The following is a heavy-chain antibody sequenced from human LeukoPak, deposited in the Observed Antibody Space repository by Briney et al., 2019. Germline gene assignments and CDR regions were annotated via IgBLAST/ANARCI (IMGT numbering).Heavy chain of an antibody. CDR3: ARGIDGYCSGGSCYLFDY. V-gene: IGHV1-2*02. D-gene: IGHD2-15*01. CDR1: GYTFTGYY. Sequence: ASVKVSCKASGYTFTGYYMHWVRQAPGQGLEWMGWINPNSGGTNYAQRFQGRVTMTRDTSISTAYTELSRLRSDDTAVYYCARGIDGYCSGGSCYLFDYWGQGTLVTVSS. CDR2: INPNSGGT. J-gene: IGHJ4*02.